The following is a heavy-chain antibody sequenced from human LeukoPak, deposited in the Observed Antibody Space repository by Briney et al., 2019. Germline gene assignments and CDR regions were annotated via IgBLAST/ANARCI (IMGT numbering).Heavy chain of an antibody. CDR1: GFTFSSYG. J-gene: IGHJ4*02. CDR2: IRYDGSNK. D-gene: IGHD6-13*01. V-gene: IGHV3-30*02. CDR3: ARGAGIAAAGDY. Sequence: GGSLRLSCAASGFTFSSYGMHWVRQAPGKGLEWVAFIRYDGSNKYYADSVKGRFTISRDNSKNTLYLQMNSLRAEDTAVYYCARGAGIAAAGDYWGQGTLVTVSS.